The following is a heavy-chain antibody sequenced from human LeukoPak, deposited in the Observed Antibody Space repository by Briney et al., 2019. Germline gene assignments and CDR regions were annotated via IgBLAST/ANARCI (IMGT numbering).Heavy chain of an antibody. CDR2: IYHSGST. CDR1: GGSISSSNW. CDR3: AREGESAVAGDFDY. V-gene: IGHV4-4*02. Sequence: SGTLSLTCAVSGGSISSSNWWSWVRQPPGKGLEWIGEIYHSGSTNYNPSLKSRVTISVDKSKNQFSLKLSSVTAADTAVYYCAREGESAVAGDFDYWGQGTLVTVSS. D-gene: IGHD6-19*01. J-gene: IGHJ4*02.